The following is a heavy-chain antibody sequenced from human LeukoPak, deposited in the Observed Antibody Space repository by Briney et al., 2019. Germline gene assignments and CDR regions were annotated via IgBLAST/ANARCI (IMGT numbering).Heavy chain of an antibody. CDR3: ASDPDSSGYYGFDY. D-gene: IGHD3-22*01. J-gene: IGHJ4*02. V-gene: IGHV3-21*05. Sequence: PGGSLRLSCAASGFTFSRSWLHWVRQAPGKGLEWVSHISASSSYTNYADSVKGRFTISRDNAKNSLYLQMNSLRAEDTAVYYCASDPDSSGYYGFDYWGQGTLVTVSS. CDR2: ISASSSYT. CDR1: GFTFSRSW.